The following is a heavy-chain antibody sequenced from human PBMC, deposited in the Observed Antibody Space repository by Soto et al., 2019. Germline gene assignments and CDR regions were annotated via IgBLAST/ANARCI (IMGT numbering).Heavy chain of an antibody. V-gene: IGHV3-33*01. CDR2: IWYDGRNK. D-gene: IGHD1-1*01. J-gene: IGHJ3*02. CDR3: AGDRGYMGGAFDI. Sequence: QVQLVESGGGVVQPGRSLRLSCAASGFTFSSYGMHWVRQAPGKGLEWVAVIWYDGRNKYYADSVKGRFTISRDNSKNTLYLQMNSLRAEGTAVYYCAGDRGYMGGAFDIWVQGTMVTVSS. CDR1: GFTFSSYG.